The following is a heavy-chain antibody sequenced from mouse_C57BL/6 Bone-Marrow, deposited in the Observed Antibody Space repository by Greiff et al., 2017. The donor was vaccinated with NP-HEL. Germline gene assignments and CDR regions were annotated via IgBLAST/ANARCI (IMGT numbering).Heavy chain of an antibody. CDR2: INPNNGGT. CDR1: GYTFTDYY. CDR3: SPGDDGYPWFAY. Sequence: EVQLQQSGPELVKPGASVKISCKASGYTFTDYYMNWVKQSHGKSLEWIGDINPNNGGTSYNQKFKGKATLTVDKSSSTAYMELRSLTSEDSAVYYCSPGDDGYPWFAYWGQGTLVTVSA. D-gene: IGHD2-3*01. J-gene: IGHJ3*01. V-gene: IGHV1-26*01.